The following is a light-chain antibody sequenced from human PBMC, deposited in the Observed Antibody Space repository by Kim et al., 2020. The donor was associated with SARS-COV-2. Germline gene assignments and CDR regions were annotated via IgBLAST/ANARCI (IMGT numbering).Light chain of an antibody. CDR3: QVWDSASDQWV. CDR1: NIGTKS. Sequence: SYELTQPPSLSVAPGMTATITCGGNNIGTKSVHWYQQEPGQAPILVIFFDSDRPSVIPEPFSGSNSGNTAALTISRVEAGDEADYFCQVWDSASDQWVFGGGTRLSVL. J-gene: IGLJ3*02. V-gene: IGLV3-21*01. CDR2: FDS.